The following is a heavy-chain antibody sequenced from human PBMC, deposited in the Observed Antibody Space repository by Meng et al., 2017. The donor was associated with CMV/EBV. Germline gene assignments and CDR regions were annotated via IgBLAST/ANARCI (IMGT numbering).Heavy chain of an antibody. J-gene: IGHJ4*02. CDR3: ARDRDDFWSGRYFDY. Sequence: GSLRLSCTVSGGSISSYYWSWIRQPPGKGLEWIGYIYYSGSTNYNPSLKSRVTISVDTSKNQFSLKLSSVTAADTAVYYCARDRDDFWSGRYFDYWGQGILVTVSS. D-gene: IGHD3-3*01. CDR1: GGSISSYY. V-gene: IGHV4-59*01. CDR2: IYYSGST.